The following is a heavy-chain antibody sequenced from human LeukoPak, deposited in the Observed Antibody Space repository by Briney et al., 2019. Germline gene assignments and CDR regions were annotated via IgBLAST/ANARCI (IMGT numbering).Heavy chain of an antibody. D-gene: IGHD3-10*01. V-gene: IGHV3-48*01. CDR1: GFTFSSYS. Sequence: PGGSLRLSCAASGFTFSSYSMNWVRQAPGKGLEWVSYISSSSSTIYYADSVKGRFTISRDNAKNSLYLQMNSLRAEDTAVYYCAREPYLYGSGSHMGNWFDPWGQGTLVTVSS. CDR2: ISSSSSTI. J-gene: IGHJ5*02. CDR3: AREPYLYGSGSHMGNWFDP.